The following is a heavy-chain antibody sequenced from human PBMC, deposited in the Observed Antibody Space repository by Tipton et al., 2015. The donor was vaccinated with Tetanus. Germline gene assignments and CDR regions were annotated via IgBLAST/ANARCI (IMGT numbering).Heavy chain of an antibody. CDR1: GGSITSSIDY. V-gene: IGHV4-39*01. J-gene: IGHJ4*02. Sequence: TLSLTCTVSGGSITSSIDYWGWVRQPPGKGLEWIGSVYYSGSTSYNPSLKSRVTMSVDTSKNQFSLKLGSVTAADTAAYYCVRHVSGMLSGFDSNFWGQGTLVTVSS. CDR3: VRHVSGMLSGFDSNF. D-gene: IGHD5-12*01. CDR2: VYYSGST.